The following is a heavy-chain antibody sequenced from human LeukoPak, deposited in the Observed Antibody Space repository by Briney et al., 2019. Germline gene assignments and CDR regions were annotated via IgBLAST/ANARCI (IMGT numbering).Heavy chain of an antibody. V-gene: IGHV1-2*02. Sequence: ASAKVSCKASGYTFTGYYMHWVRQAPGQGLEWMGWINPNSGGTNYAQKFQGRVAMTRDTSISTAYMELSRLRSDDTAVYYCAREVGYCSSTSCYALGWFDPWGQGTLVTVSS. D-gene: IGHD2-2*01. J-gene: IGHJ5*02. CDR2: INPNSGGT. CDR3: AREVGYCSSTSCYALGWFDP. CDR1: GYTFTGYY.